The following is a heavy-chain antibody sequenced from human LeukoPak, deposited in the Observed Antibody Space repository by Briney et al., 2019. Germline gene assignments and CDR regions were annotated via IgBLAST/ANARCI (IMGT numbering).Heavy chain of an antibody. CDR1: GYTFTGYY. CDR3: AREIGPRQLHLWASAFDY. D-gene: IGHD5-18*01. J-gene: IGHJ4*02. CDR2: INPSDGRT. V-gene: IGHV1-46*01. Sequence: VASVKVSCKASGYTFTGYYMHWVRQAPGQGLEWMGIINPSDGRTSYGQKFQGRVTMTRDTSTSTVYMELSSLRSEDTAVYYCAREIGPRQLHLWASAFDYWGQGTLVTVSS.